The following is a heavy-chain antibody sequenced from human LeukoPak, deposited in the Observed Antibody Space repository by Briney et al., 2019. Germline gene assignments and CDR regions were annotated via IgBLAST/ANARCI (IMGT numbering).Heavy chain of an antibody. Sequence: ASVTVSCKASGYTFTSYDINWVRQAPGQGLEWMGWMNPNSGNTGYAQKFQGRVTMTRNTSISTAYMELSSLRSEDTAVYYCARGKRGRLEQLVTLRYFDYWGQGTLVTVSS. CDR2: MNPNSGNT. D-gene: IGHD6-6*01. J-gene: IGHJ4*02. CDR1: GYTFTSYD. V-gene: IGHV1-8*01. CDR3: ARGKRGRLEQLVTLRYFDY.